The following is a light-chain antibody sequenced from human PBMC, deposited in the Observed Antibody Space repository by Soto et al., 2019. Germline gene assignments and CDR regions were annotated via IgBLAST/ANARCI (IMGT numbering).Light chain of an antibody. CDR3: SSYASSSTLI. V-gene: IGLV2-14*03. CDR1: SSDVGGYSY. Sequence: QSALTQPASVSGSPRQSITISCTGTSSDVGGYSYVSWYQQHPGKAPKLIIYDVSNRPSGVANRFSGSKSGNTASLTISGLQAEDEADYYCSSYASSSTLIFGGGTKLTVL. J-gene: IGLJ2*01. CDR2: DVS.